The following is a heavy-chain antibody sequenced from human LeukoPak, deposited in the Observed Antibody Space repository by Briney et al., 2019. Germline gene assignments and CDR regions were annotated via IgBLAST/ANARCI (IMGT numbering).Heavy chain of an antibody. CDR2: MGSSGSHI. V-gene: IGHV3-21*06. J-gene: IGHJ5*01. CDR3: AKTGGYCTTNCRGMGNRFES. D-gene: IGHD2-8*01. Sequence: PGGSLRLSCAASGFNFAIYSMSWVRQAPGKGLEWVASMGSSGSHIYYADSVKGRFTISRDNAQNSQYLQLNSLGAEDTAVYFCAKTGGYCTTNCRGMGNRFESWGQGALVAVSS. CDR1: GFNFAIYS.